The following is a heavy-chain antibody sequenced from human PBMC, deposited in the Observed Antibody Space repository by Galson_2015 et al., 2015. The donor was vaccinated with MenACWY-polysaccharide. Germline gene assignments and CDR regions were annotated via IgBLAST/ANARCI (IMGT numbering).Heavy chain of an antibody. Sequence: SLRLSCAASGFIFSTYATKWVRQAPGKGLEWVAVISYDGSNKYYADSVKGRFAISRDNSKNTLYLQMNSLRTEDTAVYYCARGGQPYYYMDVWGKGTTVTVSS. CDR2: ISYDGSNK. J-gene: IGHJ6*03. D-gene: IGHD1-1*01. CDR3: ARGGQPYYYMDV. V-gene: IGHV3-30*09. CDR1: GFIFSTYA.